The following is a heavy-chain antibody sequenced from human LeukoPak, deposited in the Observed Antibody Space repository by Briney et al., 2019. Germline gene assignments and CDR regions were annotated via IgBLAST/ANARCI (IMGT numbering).Heavy chain of an antibody. CDR1: GFTFSSYW. J-gene: IGHJ4*02. CDR2: INSDGSAT. CDR3: ARDLGVYYDFWSGSDN. V-gene: IGHV3-74*01. Sequence: GGSLRLSCAASGFTFSSYWMSWVRQAPGKGLMWVSQINSDGSATSCADPVKGRCTISRDNAKNSLYLQMNSLRAEDTAVYYCARDLGVYYDFWSGSDNWGQGTLVTVSS. D-gene: IGHD3-3*01.